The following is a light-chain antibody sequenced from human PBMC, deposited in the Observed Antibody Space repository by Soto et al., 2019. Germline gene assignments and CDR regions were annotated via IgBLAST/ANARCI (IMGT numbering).Light chain of an antibody. CDR1: SSDVGGYNY. J-gene: IGLJ3*02. V-gene: IGLV2-14*01. Sequence: QSVLTQPASVSGSPGQSITISCTGTSSDVGGYNYVSWYQQHPGKAPKLMIYDVSNRPSGVSNRFSGSKSSNTASLTISGLQAEDEADYYCSSYTSSSTSWVFGGGTKLTVL. CDR2: DVS. CDR3: SSYTSSSTSWV.